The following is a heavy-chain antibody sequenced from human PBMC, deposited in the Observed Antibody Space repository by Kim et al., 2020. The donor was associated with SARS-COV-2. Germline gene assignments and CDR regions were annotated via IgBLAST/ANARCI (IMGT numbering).Heavy chain of an antibody. V-gene: IGHV4-61*01. CDR1: GGSVSSGSYY. CDR2: IYYSGST. CDR3: ARDVAAAGKAWYYYYYYGMDV. D-gene: IGHD6-13*01. J-gene: IGHJ6*02. Sequence: SETLSLTCTVSGGSVSSGSYYWSWIRQPPGKGLEWIGYIYYSGSTNYNPSLKSRVTISVDTSKNQFSLKLSSVTAADTAVYYCARDVAAAGKAWYYYYYYGMDVWGQGTTVTVSS.